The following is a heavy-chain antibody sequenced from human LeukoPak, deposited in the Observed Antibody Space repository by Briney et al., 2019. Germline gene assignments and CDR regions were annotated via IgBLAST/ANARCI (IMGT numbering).Heavy chain of an antibody. Sequence: PGGSLRLSCAASGFTFSSYSMNWVRQAPGKGLEWVSSISSSSSYIYYADSVKGRFTISRDNSKNTLYLQTNSLRAEDAAVYYCAKDLVGDSYGSIDYWGQGTLVTVSS. J-gene: IGHJ4*02. CDR3: AKDLVGDSYGSIDY. V-gene: IGHV3-21*04. D-gene: IGHD5-18*01. CDR1: GFTFSSYS. CDR2: ISSSSSYI.